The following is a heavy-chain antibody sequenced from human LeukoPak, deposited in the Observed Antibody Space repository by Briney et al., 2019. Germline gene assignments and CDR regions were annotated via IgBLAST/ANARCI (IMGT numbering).Heavy chain of an antibody. Sequence: GGSLRLSCAASGFTLSSYEMNWVRQAPGKGLEWVSYISSSGSTIYYADSVKGRFTISRDNAKNSLYLQMNSLRAEDTAVYYCARGHTAILYGMDVWGKGTTVTVSS. CDR3: ARGHTAILYGMDV. J-gene: IGHJ6*04. CDR2: ISSSGSTI. CDR1: GFTLSSYE. V-gene: IGHV3-48*03. D-gene: IGHD5-18*01.